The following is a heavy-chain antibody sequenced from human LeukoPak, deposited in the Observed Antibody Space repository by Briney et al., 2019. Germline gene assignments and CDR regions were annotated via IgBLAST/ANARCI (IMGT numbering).Heavy chain of an antibody. J-gene: IGHJ4*02. D-gene: IGHD1-26*01. CDR2: INHSGST. CDR1: GGPFSGYY. Sequence: SETLSLTCAVYGGPFSGYYWSWIRQPPGKGLEWIGEINHSGSTNYNPSLKSRVTISVDTSKNQFSLKLSSVTAADTAVYYCARVGANTRGDYWGQGTLVTVSS. CDR3: ARVGANTRGDY. V-gene: IGHV4-34*01.